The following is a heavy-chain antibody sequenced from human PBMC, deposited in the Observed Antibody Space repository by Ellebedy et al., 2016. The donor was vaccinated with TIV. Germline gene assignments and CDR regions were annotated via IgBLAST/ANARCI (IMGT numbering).Heavy chain of an antibody. Sequence: GGSLRLSXAASGFTFSSYSMNWVRQAPGKGLEWVSYISSSSSTIHYADSVKGRFTISRDNAKNSLYLQMNSLRDEDTAVYYCARARLDWNWFDPWGQGTLVTVSS. CDR3: ARARLDWNWFDP. J-gene: IGHJ5*02. CDR1: GFTFSSYS. CDR2: ISSSSSTI. D-gene: IGHD3-9*01. V-gene: IGHV3-48*02.